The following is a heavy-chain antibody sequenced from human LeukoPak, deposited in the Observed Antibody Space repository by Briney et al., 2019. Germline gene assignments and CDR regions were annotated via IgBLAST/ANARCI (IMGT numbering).Heavy chain of an antibody. J-gene: IGHJ5*02. CDR2: ISGSGGST. D-gene: IGHD6-19*01. V-gene: IGHV3-23*01. Sequence: PGGSLRLSCAASGFTVSSNYMSWVRQAPGKGLEWVSAISGSGGSTYYADSVKGRFTISRDNSKNTLYLQMNSLRAEDTAVYYCAKERQWLAHNWFDPWGQGTLVTVSS. CDR1: GFTVSSNY. CDR3: AKERQWLAHNWFDP.